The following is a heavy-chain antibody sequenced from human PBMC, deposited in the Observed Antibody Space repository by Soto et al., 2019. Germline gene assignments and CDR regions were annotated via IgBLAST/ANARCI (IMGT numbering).Heavy chain of an antibody. Sequence: QVQLQESGPGLVKPSQTLSLTCSVSGGSIRTGDNYWSWIRQPPGRGLEWIGYIYYSGSTYYNPSLKSRIIISKDTSKHQFSLKLTSVTAADTAVYYCGSAGVGYYFIDNWGQGILVTVSS. D-gene: IGHD3-22*01. CDR2: IYYSGST. J-gene: IGHJ4*02. V-gene: IGHV4-30-4*01. CDR3: GSAGVGYYFIDN. CDR1: GGSIRTGDNY.